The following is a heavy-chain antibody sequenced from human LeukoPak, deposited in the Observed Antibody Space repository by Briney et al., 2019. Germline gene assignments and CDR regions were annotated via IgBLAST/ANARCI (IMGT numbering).Heavy chain of an antibody. CDR1: GFTFSDYY. V-gene: IGHV3-11*06. J-gene: IGHJ4*02. D-gene: IGHD6-13*01. CDR3: AREEEAAAVDY. Sequence: GGSLRLSCAASGFTFSDYYMSWLRQAPGKGLEWVSYISSSSSYTNYADSVKGRFTISRDNAKNSLYLQMNSLRAEDTAVYYCAREEEAAAVDYWGQGTLVTVSS. CDR2: ISSSSSYT.